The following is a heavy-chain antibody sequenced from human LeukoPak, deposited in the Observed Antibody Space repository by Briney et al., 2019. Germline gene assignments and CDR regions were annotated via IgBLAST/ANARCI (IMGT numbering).Heavy chain of an antibody. J-gene: IGHJ4*02. Sequence: ASVKVSCKASGYTFTSYDINWVRQATGQGLEWMAWMNPNTGNTGFAQKFQGRVTVSWNTNISTAYMELNSLISEDTAVYYCARFGGRAAKDDRLDYWGQGTLVTVSS. CDR1: GYTFTSYD. CDR3: ARFGGRAAKDDRLDY. CDR2: MNPNTGNT. D-gene: IGHD3-16*01. V-gene: IGHV1-8*03.